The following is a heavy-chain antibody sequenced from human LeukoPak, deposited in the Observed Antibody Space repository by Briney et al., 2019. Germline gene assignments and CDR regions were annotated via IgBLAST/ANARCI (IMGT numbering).Heavy chain of an antibody. CDR3: ARSPDYGDYPFDY. J-gene: IGHJ4*02. D-gene: IGHD4-17*01. Sequence: SETLSLTCTVSGASISTSRDYWGWIRQPPGKGLEWIGSIYYIGDTYYNPSLKSRVTMSLDMSKNQFSLKLNSVTAADTAVYYCARSPDYGDYPFDYWGQGTLVTVSS. V-gene: IGHV4-39*07. CDR1: GASISTSRDY. CDR2: IYYIGDT.